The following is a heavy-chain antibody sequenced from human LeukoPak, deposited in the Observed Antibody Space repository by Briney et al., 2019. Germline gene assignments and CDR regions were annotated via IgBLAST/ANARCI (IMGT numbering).Heavy chain of an antibody. D-gene: IGHD2-8*01. CDR3: ARASVDIVLMVYYFDY. Sequence: ASVKVSCKASGYTFTGYYMHWVRQAPGQGLEWMGWINPNSGGTNYAQKFQGRVTMTRDTSISTAYMELSRLRSDDTAVYYCARASVDIVLMVYYFDYWGQGTLVTVSS. J-gene: IGHJ4*02. CDR2: INPNSGGT. V-gene: IGHV1-2*02. CDR1: GYTFTGYY.